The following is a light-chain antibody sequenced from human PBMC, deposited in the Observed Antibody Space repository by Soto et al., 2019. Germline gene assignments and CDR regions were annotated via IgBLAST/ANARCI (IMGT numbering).Light chain of an antibody. CDR3: QSYDSGLRALYF. V-gene: IGLV1-40*01. Sequence: QSVLTQPPSVSGAPGQRVTISCTGSDSNIGAGYDVHWYQQLPGTAPKLLIYGNNNRPSGIPDRFSGSKSGTSASLAITGLQAGDEADYYCQSYDSGLRALYFFGTGTKVTVL. J-gene: IGLJ1*01. CDR2: GNN. CDR1: DSNIGAGYD.